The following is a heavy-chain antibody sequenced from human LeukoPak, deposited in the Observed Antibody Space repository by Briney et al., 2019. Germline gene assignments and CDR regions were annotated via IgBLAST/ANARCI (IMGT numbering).Heavy chain of an antibody. CDR3: ARVRLGELSLLDY. D-gene: IGHD3-16*02. Sequence: ASVKVSCKASGYTFTSYDINWVRQATGQGPEWMGWMNPNSGNAGYAQKFQGRVTMTRNTSISTAYMELSSLRSEDTAVYYCARVRLGELSLLDYWGQGTLVTVSS. J-gene: IGHJ4*02. CDR1: GYTFTSYD. V-gene: IGHV1-8*01. CDR2: MNPNSGNA.